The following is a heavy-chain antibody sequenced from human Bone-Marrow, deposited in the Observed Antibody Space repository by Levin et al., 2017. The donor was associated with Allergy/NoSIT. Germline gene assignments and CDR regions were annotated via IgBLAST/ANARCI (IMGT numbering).Heavy chain of an antibody. D-gene: IGHD1-1*01. CDR1: GVSISNNY. CDR2: IYYTGDT. V-gene: IGHV4-59*01. CDR3: VRVTTGTVDY. Sequence: GSLRLSYTVSGVSISNNYWGWIRQPPGKGLEWIGYIYYTGDTNYIPSLKSRVTISVDTSKNQFSLTLSSVTAADTAIYYCVRVTTGTVDYWGQGSLVTVSS. J-gene: IGHJ4*02.